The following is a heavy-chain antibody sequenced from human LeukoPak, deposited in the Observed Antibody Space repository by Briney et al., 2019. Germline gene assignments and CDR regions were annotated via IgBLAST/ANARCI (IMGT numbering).Heavy chain of an antibody. V-gene: IGHV4-59*12. CDR3: ARDRGITMVRGVITEPGYYYYMDV. CDR2: IYYSGST. D-gene: IGHD3-10*01. CDR1: GGSISSYY. J-gene: IGHJ6*03. Sequence: MASETLSLTCTVSGGSISSYYWSWIRQPPGKGLEWIGYIYYSGSTNYNPSLKSRVTMSVDTSKNQFSLKLSSVTAADTAVYYCARDRGITMVRGVITEPGYYYYMDVWGKGTTVTISS.